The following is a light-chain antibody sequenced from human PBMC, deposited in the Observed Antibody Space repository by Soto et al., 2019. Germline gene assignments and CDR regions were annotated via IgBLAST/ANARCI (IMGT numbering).Light chain of an antibody. Sequence: QSVLTQPPSVSAAPGQKVTISCSGSSSNIGHHYVSWYQQVPGTAPKLLIYDDGKRPSDIPDRFSGSKSGTSATLGISGLQTGDEADYYCGTWDSSLNGVVFGGGTQLTV. CDR1: SSNIGHHY. CDR2: DDG. CDR3: GTWDSSLNGVV. V-gene: IGLV1-51*01. J-gene: IGLJ2*01.